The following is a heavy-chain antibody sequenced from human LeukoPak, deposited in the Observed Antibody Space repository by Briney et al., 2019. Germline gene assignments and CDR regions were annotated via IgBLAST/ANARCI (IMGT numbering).Heavy chain of an antibody. J-gene: IGHJ4*02. CDR2: INHSGST. D-gene: IGHD3-10*01. CDR3: ARVKAGSGSDY. Sequence: SETLSLTCAVYGGSFSGYYWSWIRQPPGKGLEWIGEINHSGSTNYNPSLKSRVTISVDTSKNQFSLKLSSVTAADTAVYYCARVKAGSGSDYWAQGTLVTVSS. CDR1: GGSFSGYY. V-gene: IGHV4-34*01.